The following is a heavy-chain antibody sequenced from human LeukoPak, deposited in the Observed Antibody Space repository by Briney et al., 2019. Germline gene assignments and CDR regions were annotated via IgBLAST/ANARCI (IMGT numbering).Heavy chain of an antibody. D-gene: IGHD3-22*01. J-gene: IGHJ4*02. CDR2: IKQDESEK. Sequence: GGSLRLSCAASGFTFSSYWMSWVRQAPGKGLEWVANIKQDESEKYYVDSVKGRFTISRDNAKNSLYLQMNTLRAKDTAVYYCARRSMYYYDSGGYYPSSFDYWGQGTLVTVSS. V-gene: IGHV3-7*01. CDR3: ARRSMYYYDSGGYYPSSFDY. CDR1: GFTFSSYW.